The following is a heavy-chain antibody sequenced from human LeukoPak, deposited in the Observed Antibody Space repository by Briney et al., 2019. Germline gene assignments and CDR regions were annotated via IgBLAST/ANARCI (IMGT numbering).Heavy chain of an antibody. D-gene: IGHD1-7*01. V-gene: IGHV3-30-3*01. Sequence: GGSLRLSCAASGFTFSSYAMHWVRQAPGKGLEWVAVISYDGSNKYYADSVKGRFTISRDNSKNTLYLQMNSLRAEDTAVYYCARDLELAAPDSYYYYYYYMDVWGKGTTVTVSS. CDR2: ISYDGSNK. CDR1: GFTFSSYA. J-gene: IGHJ6*03. CDR3: ARDLELAAPDSYYYYYYYMDV.